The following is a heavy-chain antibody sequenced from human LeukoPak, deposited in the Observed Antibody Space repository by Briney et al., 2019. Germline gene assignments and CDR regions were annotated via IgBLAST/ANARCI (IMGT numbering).Heavy chain of an antibody. CDR1: GFTFSSYA. V-gene: IGHV3-23*01. Sequence: QPGGSLRLSCAASGFTFSSYALNWVRQAPGKRLEWVSSISGSGGSTYYADSVKGRFTISRDNSKNTLYLQMDSLRAEDTAVYYCAKDLWGIAVAGTIDYWGQGTLVTVSS. CDR3: AKDLWGIAVAGTIDY. CDR2: ISGSGGST. D-gene: IGHD6-13*01. J-gene: IGHJ4*02.